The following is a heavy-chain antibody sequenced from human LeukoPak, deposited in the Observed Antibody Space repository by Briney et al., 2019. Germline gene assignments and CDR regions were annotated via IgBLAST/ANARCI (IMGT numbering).Heavy chain of an antibody. CDR3: ARRVLDCSSTSCYTGYAFDI. V-gene: IGHV4-38-2*01. D-gene: IGHD2-2*02. J-gene: IGHJ3*02. Sequence: SETLSLTCAVSGYSISSGYYWGWIRQPPGKGLEWIGSIYHSESTYYNPSLKSRVTISVDTSKNQFSLKLSSVTAADTAVYYCARRVLDCSSTSCYTGYAFDIWGQGTMVTVSS. CDR1: GYSISSGYY. CDR2: IYHSEST.